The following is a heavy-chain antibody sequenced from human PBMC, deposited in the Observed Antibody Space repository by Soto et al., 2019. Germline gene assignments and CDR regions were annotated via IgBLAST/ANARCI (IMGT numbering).Heavy chain of an antibody. J-gene: IGHJ6*02. Sequence: AASVKVSCKVSGYTLTELSMHWVRQAPGKGLEWMGGFDPEDGETIYAQKFQGRVTMTEGTSTDTAYMELSSLRSEDTAVYYCATSRVVPAAMPMTVSGGYYYYGMDVWGQGTTVTVSS. CDR2: FDPEDGET. CDR1: GYTLTELS. CDR3: ATSRVVPAAMPMTVSGGYYYYGMDV. D-gene: IGHD2-2*01. V-gene: IGHV1-24*01.